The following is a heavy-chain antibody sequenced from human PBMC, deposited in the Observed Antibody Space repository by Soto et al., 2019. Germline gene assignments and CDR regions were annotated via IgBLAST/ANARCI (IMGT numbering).Heavy chain of an antibody. CDR2: ISSNGGSK. V-gene: IGHV3-64D*06. CDR1: GFTFSSYA. D-gene: IGHD5-18*01. CDR3: VKQDEYSYAFDI. J-gene: IGHJ3*02. Sequence: EVQLVESGGGLVQPGGSLRLSCSASGFTFSSYAMHWVRQAPGKGLEYVSAISSNGGSKYYADSVKGRFTISRDNSKNTLYLQMSSLRAEDTAVYYCVKQDEYSYAFDIWGQGTMVTVSS.